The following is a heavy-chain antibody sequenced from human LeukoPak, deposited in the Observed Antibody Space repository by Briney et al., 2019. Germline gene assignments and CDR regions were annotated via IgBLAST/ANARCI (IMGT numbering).Heavy chain of an antibody. CDR1: GFTFSSYA. CDR3: AKDICSGWLTSSAFDI. D-gene: IGHD6-19*01. J-gene: IGHJ3*02. Sequence: PGGSLRLSCAASGFTFSSYAMSWVRQAPGKGLELVSAISGSGGSTYYADSVKGRFTISRDNSKNTLYLQMNSLRAEDTAVYYCAKDICSGWLTSSAFDIWGQGTMFTVSS. CDR2: ISGSGGST. V-gene: IGHV3-23*01.